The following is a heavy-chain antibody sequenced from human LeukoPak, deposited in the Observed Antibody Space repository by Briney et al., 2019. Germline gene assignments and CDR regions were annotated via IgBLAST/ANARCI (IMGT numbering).Heavy chain of an antibody. CDR2: INPNSGGT. J-gene: IGHJ5*02. CDR3: ARDECGGDCYRGGNWFDP. D-gene: IGHD2-21*02. V-gene: IGHV1-2*02. CDR1: GYTFSNYG. Sequence: ASVKVSCKASGYTFSNYGISWVRQAPGQGLEWMGWINPNSGGTNYAQKFQGRVTMTRDTSISTAYMELSRLRSDDTAVYYCARDECGGDCYRGGNWFDPWGQGTLVTVSS.